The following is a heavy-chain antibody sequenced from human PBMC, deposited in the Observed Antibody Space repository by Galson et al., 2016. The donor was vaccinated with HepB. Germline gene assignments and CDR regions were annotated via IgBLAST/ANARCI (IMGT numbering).Heavy chain of an antibody. D-gene: IGHD1/OR15-1a*01. Sequence: CAISGDSVSSHSAAWNWIRQSPSRGLEWLGRTYYRSKWYNDYAVSVKSRIIVNPDTSKNQFTLQLNSVTPEDTAVYYCVEQRKGAPYGMDVWGQGTTVTASS. J-gene: IGHJ6*02. CDR1: GDSVSSHSAA. V-gene: IGHV6-1*01. CDR2: TYYRSKWYN. CDR3: VEQRKGAPYGMDV.